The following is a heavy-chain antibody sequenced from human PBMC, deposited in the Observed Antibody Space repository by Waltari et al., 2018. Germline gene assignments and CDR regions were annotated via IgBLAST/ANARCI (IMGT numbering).Heavy chain of an antibody. V-gene: IGHV4-61*02. CDR3: VRDWGGDDSGSV. Sequence: QVQLQESGPRLVKPSQTLSLTCTVSGVSISSGTYYWSWIRQSAGRGLEGIGRIYSSGTTKDNPSLKSRVSISIDRSKNQFFVRLTSATAADSAIYYCVRDWGGDDSGSVWGRGAPVTVSS. D-gene: IGHD3-10*01. J-gene: IGHJ4*02. CDR1: GVSISSGTYY. CDR2: IYSSGTT.